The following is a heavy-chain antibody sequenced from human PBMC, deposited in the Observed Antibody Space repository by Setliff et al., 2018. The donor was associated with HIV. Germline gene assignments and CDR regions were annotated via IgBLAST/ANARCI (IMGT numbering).Heavy chain of an antibody. CDR2: IYTSGST. Sequence: PSETLSLTCTVSGGSISSGNYYWSWIRQPAGKGLEWIGRIYTSGSTNYNPSLKSRVTISVDTSKNQFSLNLSSVTAADTAVYYCAREKGRYFDWSHTRDAFDIWGQGTMVTVSS. J-gene: IGHJ3*02. CDR3: AREKGRYFDWSHTRDAFDI. V-gene: IGHV4-61*02. CDR1: GGSISSGNYY. D-gene: IGHD3-9*01.